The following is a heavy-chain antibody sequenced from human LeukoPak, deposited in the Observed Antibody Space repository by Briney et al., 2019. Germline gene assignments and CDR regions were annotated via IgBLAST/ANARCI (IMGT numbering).Heavy chain of an antibody. CDR3: ASAPMVRGEDYFDY. CDR2: INHSGST. V-gene: IGHV4-34*01. CDR1: GGSFSGYY. Sequence: SETLSLTCAVYGGSFSGYYWSWIRQPPGKGLEWIGEINHSGSTNYNPSLRSRVTISVDTSKNQFSLKLSSVTAADTAVYYCASAPMVRGEDYFDYWRQGTLVTVSS. J-gene: IGHJ4*02. D-gene: IGHD3-10*01.